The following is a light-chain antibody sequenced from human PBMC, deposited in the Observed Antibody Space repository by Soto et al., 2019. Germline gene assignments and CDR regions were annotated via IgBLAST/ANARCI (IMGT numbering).Light chain of an antibody. CDR3: QQYNFSPYT. Sequence: DIQMTQSPSTLSASVGDRVTITCRASQSINIWLAWYQQKPGKAPKVLVYKASSLESGVPSRFSGSGSGTEFTLTISSLQPDDFATYYCQQYNFSPYTFGQGTKLEIK. J-gene: IGKJ2*01. CDR2: KAS. CDR1: QSINIW. V-gene: IGKV1-5*03.